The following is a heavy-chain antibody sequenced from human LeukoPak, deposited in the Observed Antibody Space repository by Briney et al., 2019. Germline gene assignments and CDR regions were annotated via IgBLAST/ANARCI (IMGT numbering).Heavy chain of an antibody. CDR2: IYNGGII. V-gene: IGHV4-4*07. J-gene: IGHJ5*02. D-gene: IGHD3-10*01. Sequence: SETLSLTCTVSGDSISRYYWSWIRQPAGKGLEWIGRIYNGGIITYNPSLKSRVTMSIDTSNNQFSLRLRFVTAADTAVDYCARDSGTTGEVKFDPWGQGTLVTVSS. CDR1: GDSISRYY. CDR3: ARDSGTTGEVKFDP.